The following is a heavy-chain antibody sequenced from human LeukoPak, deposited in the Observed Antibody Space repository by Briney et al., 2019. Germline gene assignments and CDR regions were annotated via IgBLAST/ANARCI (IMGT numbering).Heavy chain of an antibody. D-gene: IGHD2-8*01. CDR3: ARARPGDCTNGVCYTGDAFDI. J-gene: IGHJ3*02. CDR2: LNPSNSRT. Sequence: ASVKVSCKASGYTFTSYDMHWVRQAPGQGLEWMGILNPSNSRTIYAQKFQGRVTMTRDTSTSTVCMELSSLRSEDTAVYYCARARPGDCTNGVCYTGDAFDIWGQGTMVTVSS. CDR1: GYTFTSYD. V-gene: IGHV1-46*01.